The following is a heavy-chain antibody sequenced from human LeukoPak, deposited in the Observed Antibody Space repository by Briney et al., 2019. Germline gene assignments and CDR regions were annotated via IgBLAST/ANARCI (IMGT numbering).Heavy chain of an antibody. CDR1: GYTFTDYY. Sequence: ASVKVSCKASGYTFTDYYMHWVRQAPGQGLEWKGWINPNSGGTNYAQKFQGRVTMTRDTSISTAYKELRRLRSDDTAVYYCARGYLYYYDVSGYPFDYWGQGTLVTVSS. D-gene: IGHD3-22*01. CDR3: ARGYLYYYDVSGYPFDY. V-gene: IGHV1-2*02. J-gene: IGHJ4*02. CDR2: INPNSGGT.